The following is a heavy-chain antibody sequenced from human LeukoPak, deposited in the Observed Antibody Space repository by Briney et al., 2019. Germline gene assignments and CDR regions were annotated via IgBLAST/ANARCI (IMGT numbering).Heavy chain of an antibody. V-gene: IGHV4-34*01. J-gene: IGHJ3*02. D-gene: IGHD2-8*02. CDR2: INHSGST. CDR3: ARDGTEVDAFDI. Sequence: PSETLSLTCAVYGGSFSGYYWSWIRQPPGKGLEWIGEINHSGSTNYNPSLRSRVTISVDTSKNQFSLKLSSVTAADTAVYYCARDGTEVDAFDIWGQGTMVTVSS. CDR1: GGSFSGYY.